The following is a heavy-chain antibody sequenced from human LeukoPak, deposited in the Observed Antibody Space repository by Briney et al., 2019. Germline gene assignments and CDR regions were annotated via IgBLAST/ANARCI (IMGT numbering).Heavy chain of an antibody. V-gene: IGHV3-23*01. CDR1: GFTFSNFA. CDR3: AKRDTSGYYYFEY. CDR2: ISTSGGST. Sequence: PGGSLRLSCAASGFTFSNFAMSWVRQAPGKGLEWVSGISTSGGSTYYADSVQGRFTTSRDNSKNTLYLQMNSLRAEGTAVYYCAKRDTSGYYYFEYWGQGTLVTVSS. J-gene: IGHJ4*02. D-gene: IGHD3-22*01.